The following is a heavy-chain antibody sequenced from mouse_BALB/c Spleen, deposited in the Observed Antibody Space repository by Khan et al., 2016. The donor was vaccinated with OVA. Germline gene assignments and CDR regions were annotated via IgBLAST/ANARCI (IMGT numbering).Heavy chain of an antibody. CDR1: GYSITNDYA. Sequence: EVQLVESGPGLVKPSQSLSLTCTVTGYSITNDYAWNWIRQFPGNKLEWMGYISSTGSTSYNPSLKSRISITRDTSKNQFFLQLRSVTSEDTATYYCARSLYCNYGYALDYWGRGTSVTVSS. V-gene: IGHV3-2*02. D-gene: IGHD2-1*01. CDR2: ISSTGST. J-gene: IGHJ4*01. CDR3: ARSLYCNYGYALDY.